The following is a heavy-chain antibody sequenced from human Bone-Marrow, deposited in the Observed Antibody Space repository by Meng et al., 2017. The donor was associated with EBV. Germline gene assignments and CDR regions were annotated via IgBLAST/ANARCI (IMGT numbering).Heavy chain of an antibody. D-gene: IGHD4-17*01. CDR1: GGSISSSNC. V-gene: IGHV4-4*02. J-gene: IGHJ4*02. CDR2: IYHSGST. Sequence: QVHRQESGPGLVKPSGSLSLAFAVSGGSISSSNCWSWVRQPPGQGLEWIGEIYHSGSTNYNPSLKSRVTISVDKSKNQFSLKLSSVTAADTAVYYCAKRTTAYLFDYWGQGTLVTVSS. CDR3: AKRTTAYLFDY.